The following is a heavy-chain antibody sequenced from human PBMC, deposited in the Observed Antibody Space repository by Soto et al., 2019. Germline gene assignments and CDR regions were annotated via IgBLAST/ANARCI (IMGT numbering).Heavy chain of an antibody. D-gene: IGHD6-13*01. V-gene: IGHV3-33*01. CDR2: IWYDGSNK. CDR3: ARDFTGRQQLGPLHY. CDR1: GFTFSSYG. Sequence: QVQLVESGGGVVQPGRSLRLSCAASGFTFSSYGMHWVRQAPGKGLEWVAVIWYDGSNKYYAESVKGRFTISRDNSKNTLYLQMNSLRAEDTAVYYCARDFTGRQQLGPLHYWGQGTLVTVSS. J-gene: IGHJ4*02.